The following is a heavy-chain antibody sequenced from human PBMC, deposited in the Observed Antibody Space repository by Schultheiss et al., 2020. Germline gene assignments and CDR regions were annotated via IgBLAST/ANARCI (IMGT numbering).Heavy chain of an antibody. Sequence: SETLSLTCAVSGYSISSSNWWGWIRQPPGKGLEWIGYIYYSGSTYYNPSLKSRVTMSVDTSKNQFSLKLSSVTAVDTAVYYCARVGWHCGGDCPWGALAFDIWGQGKMGTVSS. CDR3: ARVGWHCGGDCPWGALAFDI. V-gene: IGHV4-28*03. J-gene: IGHJ3*02. CDR1: GYSISSSNW. D-gene: IGHD2-21*02. CDR2: IYYSGST.